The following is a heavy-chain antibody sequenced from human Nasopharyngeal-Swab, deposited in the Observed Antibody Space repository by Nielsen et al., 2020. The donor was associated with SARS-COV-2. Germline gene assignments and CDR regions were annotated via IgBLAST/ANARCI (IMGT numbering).Heavy chain of an antibody. D-gene: IGHD3-3*01. CDR2: INTNTGNP. J-gene: IGHJ6*02. V-gene: IGHV7-4-1*02. Sequence: WVRQAPRQGLEWMGWINTNTGNPTYAQGFTGRFVFSLDTSVSTAYLQISSLKAEDTAVYYCARDHRTTIFGVVIIQGYYGMDVWGQGTTVTVSS. CDR3: ARDHRTTIFGVVIIQGYYGMDV.